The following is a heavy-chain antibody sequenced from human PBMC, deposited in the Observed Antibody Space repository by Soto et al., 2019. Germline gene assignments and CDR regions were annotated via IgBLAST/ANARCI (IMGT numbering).Heavy chain of an antibody. J-gene: IGHJ4*02. Sequence: PGGSLRLSCEVFRLTFSPYWMTWVRQAPGKGLEWVASIKEDGSVKNYADSVKGRFTVSRDNVKRAMFLQMTSVRVDDTAVYFCARDVSSEYASILDVWGRGARVTVSS. CDR3: ARDVSSEYASILDV. CDR2: IKEDGSVK. CDR1: RLTFSPYW. D-gene: IGHD3-3*01. V-gene: IGHV3-7*03.